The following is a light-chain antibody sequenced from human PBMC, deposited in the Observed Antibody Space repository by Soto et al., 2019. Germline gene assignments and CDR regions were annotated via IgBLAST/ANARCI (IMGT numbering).Light chain of an antibody. CDR1: QSVSSN. J-gene: IGKJ2*01. V-gene: IGKV3-15*01. CDR3: QQYNKWPPYT. CDR2: GAS. Sequence: EIVMTQSPATLSVSPGERATLSCRASQSVSSNLAWYQQKPGQAPRLLIYGASTRATGIPARFSGSGSGTEFNLTIGSLQSEDFAVYYCQQYNKWPPYTFGQGTKLEIK.